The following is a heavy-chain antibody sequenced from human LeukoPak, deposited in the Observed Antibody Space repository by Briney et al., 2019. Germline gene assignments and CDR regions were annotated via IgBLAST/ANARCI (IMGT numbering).Heavy chain of an antibody. CDR3: ARLTTVTNNWFDP. J-gene: IGHJ5*02. D-gene: IGHD4-17*01. CDR2: IIPIFGTA. CDR1: GGTFSSYA. V-gene: IGHV1-69*05. Sequence: SVKVSCKASGGTFSSYAISWVRQAPGQGLEWMGGIIPIFGTANYAQKFQGRVTITTDESTSTAYMELISLRSEDTPVYYCARLTTVTNNWFDPWGQGTLVTVSS.